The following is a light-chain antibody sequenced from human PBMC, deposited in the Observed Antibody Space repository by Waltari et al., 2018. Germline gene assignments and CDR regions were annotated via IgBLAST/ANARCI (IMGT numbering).Light chain of an antibody. Sequence: SYELTQPSSVSVSPGQTARITCSGDVLAKKYARWFQLKPGQAPVLVIYKDSERPSGIPERVSGSSSGTTVTLTISGAQVEDEADYYCYSAADNNRGVFGGGTKLTVL. CDR1: VLAKKY. V-gene: IGLV3-27*01. CDR3: YSAADNNRGV. CDR2: KDS. J-gene: IGLJ2*01.